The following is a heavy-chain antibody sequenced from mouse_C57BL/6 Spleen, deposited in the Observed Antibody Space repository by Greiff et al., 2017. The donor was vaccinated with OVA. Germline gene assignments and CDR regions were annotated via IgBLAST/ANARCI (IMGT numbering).Heavy chain of an antibody. CDR3: ARGPLLLRSQGYFDV. J-gene: IGHJ1*03. CDR1: GYAFSSSW. CDR2: IYPGDGDT. Sequence: QVQLQQSGPELVEPGASVKISCKASGYAFSSSWMNWVKQRPGKGLEWIGRIYPGDGDTNYNGKFKGKATLTADKSSSTAYMQLRSLASEDSAVYFCARGPLLLRSQGYFDVWGTGTTVTVSS. V-gene: IGHV1-82*01. D-gene: IGHD1-1*01.